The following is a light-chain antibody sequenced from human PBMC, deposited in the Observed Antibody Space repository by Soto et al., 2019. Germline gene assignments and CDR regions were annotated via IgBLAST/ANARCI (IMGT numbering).Light chain of an antibody. CDR3: QQYGSTPST. J-gene: IGKJ2*01. V-gene: IGKV3-20*01. CDR2: GAS. Sequence: EIVLTQSPGTLSLSPGERATLSCRASQSVSSSYLAWSQQKPGQAPRLLIYGASSRATGLPDRFSGSGSGTDFALTSSRLEPEYFAVYYCQQYGSTPSTFGQGNKLE. CDR1: QSVSSSY.